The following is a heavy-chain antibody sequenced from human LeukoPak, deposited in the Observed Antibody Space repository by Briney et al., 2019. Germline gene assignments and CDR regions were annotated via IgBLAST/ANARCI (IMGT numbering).Heavy chain of an antibody. Sequence: PSETLSLTCTVSGGSISSYYWSWIRQPPGKGLEWIGYIYYSVSTNYNPSLKSRVTISVDTSKNQFSLKLSSVTAADTAVYYCARVLRGYTSYYYYYYMDVWGKGTTVTVSS. CDR2: IYYSVST. CDR1: GGSISSYY. J-gene: IGHJ6*03. CDR3: ARVLRGYTSYYYYYYMDV. V-gene: IGHV4-59*01. D-gene: IGHD5-18*01.